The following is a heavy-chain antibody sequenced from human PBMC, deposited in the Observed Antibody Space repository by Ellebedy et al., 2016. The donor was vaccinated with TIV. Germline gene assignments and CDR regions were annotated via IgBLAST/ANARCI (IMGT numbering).Heavy chain of an antibody. D-gene: IGHD3-22*01. Sequence: SETLSLTCTVSGGSISRSSYYWGWIRQPPGTGLEWLGNIYYSGSTDYNPSLKSRVTISVDTSKKQFSLKLSSVTAADTAVYYCARVLTHYYDSIEEDAFDIWGQGTIVTVSS. CDR3: ARVLTHYYDSIEEDAFDI. CDR1: GGSISRSSYY. J-gene: IGHJ3*02. V-gene: IGHV4-39*01. CDR2: IYYSGST.